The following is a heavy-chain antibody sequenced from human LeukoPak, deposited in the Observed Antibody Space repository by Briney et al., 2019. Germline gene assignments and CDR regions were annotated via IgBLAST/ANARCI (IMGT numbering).Heavy chain of an antibody. CDR1: GFTFSSYA. CDR2: ISYDGSNK. J-gene: IGHJ4*02. CDR3: ARGVLGATTPNFDY. Sequence: GGSLRLSCAASGFTFSSYAMHWVRQAPGKGLEWVAVISYDGSNKYYADSVKGRFTISRDNAKNSLYLQMNSLRAEDTAVFYCARGVLGATTPNFDYWGQGTLVTVSS. D-gene: IGHD1-26*01. V-gene: IGHV3-30-3*01.